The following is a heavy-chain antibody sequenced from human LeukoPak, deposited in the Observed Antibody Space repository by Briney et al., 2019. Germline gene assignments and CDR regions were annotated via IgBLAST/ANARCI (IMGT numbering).Heavy chain of an antibody. Sequence: SETLSLTCTVSGDSIRSYYWSWIRQPAGKGLEWIGRIYTSGSTNYNPSLQNRVTMSVNTSKNQFSLKLSSVTAADTAVYYCASTTYYYDSRGYYFLDYWGQGTLVTVSS. J-gene: IGHJ4*02. CDR1: GDSIRSYY. V-gene: IGHV4-4*07. D-gene: IGHD3-22*01. CDR2: IYTSGST. CDR3: ASTTYYYDSRGYYFLDY.